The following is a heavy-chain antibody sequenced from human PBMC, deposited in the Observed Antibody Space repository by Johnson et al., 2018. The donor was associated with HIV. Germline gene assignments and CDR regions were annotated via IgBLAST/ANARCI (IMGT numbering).Heavy chain of an antibody. J-gene: IGHJ3*02. V-gene: IGHV3-30*04. D-gene: IGHD2-15*01. CDR3: AKDRPLYVLHLFGAFDI. CDR1: GFTFSSYA. CDR2: ISYDGSNK. Sequence: VQLVESGGGVVQPGRSLRLSCAASGFTFSSYAMHWVRQAPGKGLEWVAVISYDGSNKYYADSVKGRLTVSRDNFKNTLYLQMNSLRAEDTAVYYCAKDRPLYVLHLFGAFDIWGQGTMVTVSS.